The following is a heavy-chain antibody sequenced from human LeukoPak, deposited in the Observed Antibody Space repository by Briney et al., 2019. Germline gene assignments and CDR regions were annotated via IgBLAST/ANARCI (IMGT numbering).Heavy chain of an antibody. D-gene: IGHD5-12*01. J-gene: IGHJ5*02. Sequence: SVKVSCKASGGTFSSYAISWVRQAPGQGLEWMGGIIPILGIANYAQKFQGRVTITADKSTSTAYMELSSLRSEDTAVYYCASAQGDIVATHNWFDPWGQGTLVTVSS. CDR2: IIPILGIA. V-gene: IGHV1-69*10. CDR1: GGTFSSYA. CDR3: ASAQGDIVATHNWFDP.